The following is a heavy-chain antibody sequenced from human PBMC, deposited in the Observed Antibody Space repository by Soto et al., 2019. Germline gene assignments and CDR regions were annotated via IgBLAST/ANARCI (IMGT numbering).Heavy chain of an antibody. V-gene: IGHV1-3*05. CDR3: ARAVAVPADFDY. D-gene: IGHD6-19*01. Sequence: QVQLVQSGAEEKKPGASLKVSCKASGYTFTSYAMHWVRQAPGQRLEWMGWINAGNGNTKYSQKFQGRVTITRDTSASTAYMELRSLRSEGTAVYYCARAVAVPADFDYWGQGTLVTVSS. CDR2: INAGNGNT. J-gene: IGHJ4*02. CDR1: GYTFTSYA.